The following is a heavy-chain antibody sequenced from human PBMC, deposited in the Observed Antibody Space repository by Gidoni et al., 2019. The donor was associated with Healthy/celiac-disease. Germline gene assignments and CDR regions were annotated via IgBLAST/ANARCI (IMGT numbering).Heavy chain of an antibody. Sequence: EVQLVESGGGLVQPGGSLRLSCAASVFTFSSYLMHWCPQAPGKGLWWVSRSNSDWSSTSYADSVKGRCTISRDNAKNTLYLQMNSLRAEDTAVYYCARVFPTGYQLLYHYYYYYMDVWGKGTTVTVSS. D-gene: IGHD2-2*02. CDR1: VFTFSSYL. CDR3: ARVFPTGYQLLYHYYYYYMDV. CDR2: SNSDWSST. V-gene: IGHV3-74*01. J-gene: IGHJ6*03.